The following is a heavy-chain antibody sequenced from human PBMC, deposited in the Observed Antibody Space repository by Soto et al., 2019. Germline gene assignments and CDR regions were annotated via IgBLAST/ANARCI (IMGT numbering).Heavy chain of an antibody. CDR2: IYYSGST. D-gene: IGHD3-3*01. V-gene: IGHV4-59*12. CDR3: ASASEYYDFWSGQYFDY. CDR1: GGSISSYY. J-gene: IGHJ4*02. Sequence: SETLSLTCTVSGGSISSYYWSWIRQPPGKGLEWIGYIYYSGSTNYNPSLKSRVTISVDTSKNQFSLKLSSVTAADTAVYYCASASEYYDFWSGQYFDYWGQGTLVTVSS.